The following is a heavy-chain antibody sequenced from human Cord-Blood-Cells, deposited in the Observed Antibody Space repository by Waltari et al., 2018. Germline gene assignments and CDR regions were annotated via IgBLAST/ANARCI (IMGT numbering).Heavy chain of an antibody. V-gene: IGHV3-73*01. D-gene: IGHD1-20*01. J-gene: IGHJ6*02. CDR2: IRSKANSYAT. Sequence: GKGLEWVGRIRSKANSYATAYAASVKGRFTISRDDSKNTAYLQMNSLKTEDTAVYYCTRLTGTGYYYYYGMDVWGQGTTVTVSS. CDR3: TRLTGTGYYYYYGMDV.